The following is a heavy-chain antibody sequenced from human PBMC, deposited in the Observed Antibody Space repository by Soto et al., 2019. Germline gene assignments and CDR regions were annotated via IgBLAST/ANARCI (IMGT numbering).Heavy chain of an antibody. V-gene: IGHV3-23*01. CDR1: GFTFSSYA. CDR2: ISGSGGST. CDR3: AKGGVVVVVPAAQGGAFDI. Sequence: EVQLLESGGGLVQPGGSLRLSCAASGFTFSSYAMSWVRQAPGKGLEWVSAISGSGGSTYYADSVKGRFTISRDNSKNTLYLGMNSLRAEDTAVYYCAKGGVVVVVPAAQGGAFDIWGRGTMVTVSS. J-gene: IGHJ3*02. D-gene: IGHD2-2*01.